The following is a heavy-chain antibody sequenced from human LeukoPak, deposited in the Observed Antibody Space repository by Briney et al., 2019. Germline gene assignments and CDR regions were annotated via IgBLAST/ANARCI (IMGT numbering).Heavy chain of an antibody. CDR2: IYTSGST. CDR3: ASGIVGATYFDY. Sequence: SETLSLTCTVSGGSIRSYYWSWIRQPAGKGLEWIGRIYTSGSTNYNPSLKSRVTMSVDTSKNQFSLKLSSVTAADTAVYYCASGIVGATYFDYWGQGTLVTVSS. J-gene: IGHJ4*02. D-gene: IGHD1-26*01. CDR1: GGSIRSYY. V-gene: IGHV4-4*07.